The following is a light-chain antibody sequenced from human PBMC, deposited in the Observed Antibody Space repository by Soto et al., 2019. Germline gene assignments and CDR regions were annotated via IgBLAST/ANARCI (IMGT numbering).Light chain of an antibody. Sequence: HSELTQPASVTGSPGQSITISCTGKSSDVGSYNLVSWYQQHPGKAPKLIIYEGSKRPSGVSNRFSGSKYGNTASLTISGLQAEDEADYCCCSYAGSSTLYVFGTGTKVTVL. CDR3: CSYAGSSTLYV. CDR1: SSDVGSYNL. V-gene: IGLV2-23*01. CDR2: EGS. J-gene: IGLJ1*01.